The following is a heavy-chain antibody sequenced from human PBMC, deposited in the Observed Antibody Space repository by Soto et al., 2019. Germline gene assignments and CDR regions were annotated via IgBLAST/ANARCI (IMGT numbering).Heavy chain of an antibody. Sequence: ASVKVSCKASGYTVTSYGISWVRQAPGQGLEWMGWISAYNGNTNYAQKLQGRVTMTTDTSASTAYMELRSLRSDDTAVYYCARAHYRGTVTPQGYWGKGTLVTVSS. D-gene: IGHD4-17*01. CDR2: ISAYNGNT. V-gene: IGHV1-18*01. J-gene: IGHJ4*02. CDR1: GYTVTSYG. CDR3: ARAHYRGTVTPQGY.